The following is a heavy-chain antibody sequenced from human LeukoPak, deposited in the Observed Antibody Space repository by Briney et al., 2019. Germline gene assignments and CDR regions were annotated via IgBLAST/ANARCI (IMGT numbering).Heavy chain of an antibody. D-gene: IGHD6-13*01. CDR3: ASAPFGYSSSWYTF. CDR1: GGSFSGYY. J-gene: IGHJ4*02. V-gene: IGHV4-34*01. Sequence: SETLSLTCAVYGGSFSGYYWSWIRQPPGKGLEWIGEINHSGSTNYNPSLKSRVTISVDTSKNQFSLKLSSVTAADTAVYYCASAPFGYSSSWYTFWGQGTLVTVSS. CDR2: INHSGST.